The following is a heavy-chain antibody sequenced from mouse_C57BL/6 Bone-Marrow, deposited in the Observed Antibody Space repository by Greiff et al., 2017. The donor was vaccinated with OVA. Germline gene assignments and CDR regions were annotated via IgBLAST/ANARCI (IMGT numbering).Heavy chain of an antibody. CDR1: GYTFTDYE. J-gene: IGHJ4*01. CDR3: TRSSMVPYARDD. Sequence: VQLQQSGAELVRPGASVTLSCKASGYTFTDYEMHWVKQTPVHGLEWIGAIDPETGGTAYNQKFKGKAILTADKPSSTADMEHRSLTSEDSAVYDCTRSSMVPYARDDWGQGTSVTVSS. D-gene: IGHD2-2*01. CDR2: IDPETGGT. V-gene: IGHV1-15*01.